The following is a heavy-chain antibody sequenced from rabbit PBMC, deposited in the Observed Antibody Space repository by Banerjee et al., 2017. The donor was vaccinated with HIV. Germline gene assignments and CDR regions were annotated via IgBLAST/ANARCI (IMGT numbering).Heavy chain of an antibody. Sequence: QEQLEESGGDLVKPEGSLTLTCTASGFDLSNYYYICWVRQAPGKGLEWIGCTATNTINTWYANWAKGRFTISKTSSTTVTLQMTSLTAADTATYFCARDLAGAIGWNFNLWGQGTLVTVS. D-gene: IGHD4-1*01. V-gene: IGHV1S45*01. CDR3: ARDLAGAIGWNFNL. CDR1: GFDLSNYYY. CDR2: TATNTINT. J-gene: IGHJ4*01.